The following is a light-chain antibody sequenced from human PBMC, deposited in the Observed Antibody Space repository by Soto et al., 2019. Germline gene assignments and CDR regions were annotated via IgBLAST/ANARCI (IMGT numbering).Light chain of an antibody. Sequence: EIVLTQSPGTLSLSPGERATLSCRASQSVSSSYLAWYQQKPGQAPRLLIYGASSRATGIPDRFSGSGSGTDFTLTIRRLEPEDLAGYYCQQYGRSPFTFGPGTKVNIK. CDR3: QQYGRSPFT. CDR1: QSVSSSY. J-gene: IGKJ3*01. CDR2: GAS. V-gene: IGKV3-20*01.